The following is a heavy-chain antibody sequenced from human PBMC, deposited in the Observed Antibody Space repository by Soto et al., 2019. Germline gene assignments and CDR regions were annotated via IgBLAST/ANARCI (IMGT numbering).Heavy chain of an antibody. CDR1: GFSLSTSGVG. CDR2: IYWDDDK. Sequence: QITLKESGPTLVKPTQTLTLTCTFSGFSLSTSGVGVGWIRQPPGKALEWLALIYWDDDKRYSPSLKSRLTITTDTSKNQVVLTMTNMDPVDTATYYCAHVTGALWFGELLSNPNFDYWGQGTLVTVSS. V-gene: IGHV2-5*02. CDR3: AHVTGALWFGELLSNPNFDY. J-gene: IGHJ4*02. D-gene: IGHD3-10*01.